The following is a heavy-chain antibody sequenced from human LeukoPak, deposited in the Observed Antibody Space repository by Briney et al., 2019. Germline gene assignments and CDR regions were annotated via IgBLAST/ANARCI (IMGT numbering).Heavy chain of an antibody. CDR2: IYYSGST. CDR1: GGSIRSYY. CDR3: ARVVVAAAPQIKNWFDP. J-gene: IGHJ5*02. Sequence: SETLSLTCTVSGGSIRSYYWSWIRQPPGKGLEWIGYIYYSGSTNYNPSLKSRVTISVDTSKNQFSLKLSSVTAADTAVYYCARVVVAAAPQIKNWFDPWGQGTLVTVSS. D-gene: IGHD6-13*01. V-gene: IGHV4-59*01.